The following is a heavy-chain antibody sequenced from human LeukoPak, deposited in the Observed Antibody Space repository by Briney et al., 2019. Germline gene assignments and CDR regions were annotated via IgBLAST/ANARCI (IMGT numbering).Heavy chain of an antibody. D-gene: IGHD3-22*01. CDR1: GYTFTGYY. CDR3: AIAYYYDSSGYTFDY. Sequence: SVKVSCKASGYTFTGYYMHWVRQAPGQGLEWMGRIIPILGIANYAQKFQGRVTITADKSTSTAYMELSSLRSEDTAVYYCAIAYYYDSSGYTFDYWGQGTLVTVSS. J-gene: IGHJ4*02. V-gene: IGHV1-69*04. CDR2: IIPILGIA.